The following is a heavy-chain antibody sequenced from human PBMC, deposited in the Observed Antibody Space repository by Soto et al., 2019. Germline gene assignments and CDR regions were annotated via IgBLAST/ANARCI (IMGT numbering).Heavy chain of an antibody. V-gene: IGHV3-30-3*01. J-gene: IGHJ3*02. Sequence: GGSLRLSCAASGFTFSSYAMHWVRQAPGKGLEWVAVISYDGSNKYYADSVKGRFTISRDNSKNTLYLQMNSLRAEDTAVYYCARARMRYYYGSSGYPDAFDIWGQGTMVTVSS. CDR2: ISYDGSNK. D-gene: IGHD3-22*01. CDR3: ARARMRYYYGSSGYPDAFDI. CDR1: GFTFSSYA.